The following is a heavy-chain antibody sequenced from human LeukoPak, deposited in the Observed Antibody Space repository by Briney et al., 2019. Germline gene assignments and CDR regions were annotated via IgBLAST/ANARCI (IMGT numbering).Heavy chain of an antibody. CDR1: GFTVSSNY. CDR2: IYSGGST. D-gene: IGHD3-10*01. Sequence: GGSLRLSCAVSGFTVSSNYMNWVRQAPGKGLEWVSVIYSGGSTYYADSVKGRFTISRDNSKNMLYFQMNSLRVEDTAVYYCARDFVVNYGWAAFDIWGQGTMVTVSS. V-gene: IGHV3-53*01. CDR3: ARDFVVNYGWAAFDI. J-gene: IGHJ3*02.